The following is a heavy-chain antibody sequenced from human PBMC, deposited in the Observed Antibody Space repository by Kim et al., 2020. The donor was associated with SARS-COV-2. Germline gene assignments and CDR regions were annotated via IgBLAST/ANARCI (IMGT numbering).Heavy chain of an antibody. V-gene: IGHV3-23*01. CDR2: ISGSGGST. Sequence: GGSLRLSCAASGFTFSSYAMSWVRHAPGKGLEWVSAISGSGGSTYYADSVKGRFTISRDNSKNTLYLQMNSLRAEDTAVYYCAKFEARYFDWLSHTYYYYGMDVWGQGTTVTVSS. D-gene: IGHD3-9*01. CDR3: AKFEARYFDWLSHTYYYYGMDV. J-gene: IGHJ6*02. CDR1: GFTFSSYA.